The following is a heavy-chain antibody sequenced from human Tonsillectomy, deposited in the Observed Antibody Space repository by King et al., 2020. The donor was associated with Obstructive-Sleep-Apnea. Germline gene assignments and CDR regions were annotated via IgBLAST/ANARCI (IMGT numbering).Heavy chain of an antibody. D-gene: IGHD6-19*01. J-gene: IGHJ6*02. CDR2: ISSSGGSS. CDR3: AKAGHSSGWYEGYHYYGMDV. Sequence: QLVQSGGELVQPGGSLRLSCAASGFTLRSYGMSWVRQAPGKGLEWVSAISSSGGSSYYSDSVKGRFSISRDNSKTTLYLHMNSLTAEDTAVYFCAKAGHSSGWYEGYHYYGMDVWGQGTAVTVSS. CDR1: GFTLRSYG. V-gene: IGHV3-23*04.